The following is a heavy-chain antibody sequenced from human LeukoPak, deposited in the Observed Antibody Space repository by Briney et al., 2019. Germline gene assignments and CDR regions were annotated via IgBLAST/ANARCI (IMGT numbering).Heavy chain of an antibody. J-gene: IGHJ4*02. V-gene: IGHV3-23*01. CDR1: GTTFSNYA. CDR2: MSASGGST. Sequence: GGSLRLSCAASGTTFSNYAMSWVRQAPGKGLEWVSGMSASGGSTYYADSVKGRFTISRDNAKNSLYLQMNSLRAEDTAVYYCAREETYYDSSGYHPPDYWGQGTLVTVSS. D-gene: IGHD3-22*01. CDR3: AREETYYDSSGYHPPDY.